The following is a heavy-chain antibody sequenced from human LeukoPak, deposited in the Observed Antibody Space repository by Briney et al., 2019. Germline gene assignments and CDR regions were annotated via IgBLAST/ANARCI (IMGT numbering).Heavy chain of an antibody. Sequence: ASVNVSCKASGYTFTSYDVNWVRQPTGQGLEWMGWVSPNSANTAYAQKFQGRATMTRNTSISTAYMELSSLRSEDTAVYYCAIKLSSGGYWGQGPLVTVSS. D-gene: IGHD3-22*01. CDR3: AIKLSSGGY. CDR1: GYTFTSYD. J-gene: IGHJ4*02. CDR2: VSPNSANT. V-gene: IGHV1-8*01.